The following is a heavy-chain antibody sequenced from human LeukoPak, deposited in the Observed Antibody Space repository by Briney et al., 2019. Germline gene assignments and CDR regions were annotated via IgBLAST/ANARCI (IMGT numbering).Heavy chain of an antibody. J-gene: IGHJ6*02. V-gene: IGHV1-2*02. CDR2: INCNSGGT. CDR3: ASNPYVTFYSMDV. Sequence: GASVKVSCKASGYTFTGYYLHWVRQAPGQGLEWMGWINCNSGGTNYAQKFQGRVTMTRDTSISTVYMELSRLIFDDTAVYYCASNPYVTFYSMDVWGRGTTVTVS. CDR1: GYTFTGYY. D-gene: IGHD3-10*02.